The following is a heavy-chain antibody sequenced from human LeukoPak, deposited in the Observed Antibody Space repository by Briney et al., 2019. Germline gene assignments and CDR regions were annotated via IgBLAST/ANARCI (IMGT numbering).Heavy chain of an antibody. CDR3: ARGFRTTVVTPIGY. V-gene: IGHV4-30-2*01. J-gene: IGHJ4*02. D-gene: IGHD4-23*01. CDR2: IYHSGST. CDR1: GGSISSGGYY. Sequence: PSQTLSLTCTVSGGSISSGGYYWSWIRQPPGKGLEWIGYIYHSGSTYYNPSLKSRVTISVDTSKNQFSLKLSSVTAADTAVYYCARGFRTTVVTPIGYWGQGTLVTVSS.